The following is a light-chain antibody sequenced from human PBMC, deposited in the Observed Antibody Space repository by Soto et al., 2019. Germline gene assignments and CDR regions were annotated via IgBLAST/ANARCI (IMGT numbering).Light chain of an antibody. V-gene: IGKV3-20*01. Sequence: EIVMTQSPVTLSVSPGERVTLSCRASQSVSSNLAWYQQKLGQAPRLLIYGTSSRATGIPDRFSGSRSGTDFTLTISRLEPEDFAVYYCQQYASSPGTFGQGTKVDIK. CDR3: QQYASSPGT. CDR1: QSVSSN. J-gene: IGKJ1*01. CDR2: GTS.